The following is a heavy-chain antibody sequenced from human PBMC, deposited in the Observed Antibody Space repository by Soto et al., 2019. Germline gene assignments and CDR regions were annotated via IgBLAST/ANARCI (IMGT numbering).Heavy chain of an antibody. CDR3: ARELGYHSSSSVDY. CDR1: GFTFSSYW. J-gene: IGHJ4*02. CDR2: IKQDGSEK. Sequence: GGSLRLSCAPSGFTFSSYWMSCVSQAPGKGLEWEANIKQDGSEKHYVDSEKGLFTISTDNAKNSLYLQMNMLRAEDTAVYYCARELGYHSSSSVDYWGQGTLVTVSS. V-gene: IGHV3-7*01. D-gene: IGHD6-6*01.